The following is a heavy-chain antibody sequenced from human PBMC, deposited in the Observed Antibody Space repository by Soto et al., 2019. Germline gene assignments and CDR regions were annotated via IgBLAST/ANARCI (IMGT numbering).Heavy chain of an antibody. Sequence: GPSVKVSCKASGYSFTGYCMHWVRQAPGQGLERMGWINPNSGGTNYAQRFQGRVTMTRDTSISTAYMELSSLSSDDTAVYYCARDHNGGYSYYYYYAMDVWGQGTTFTVSS. D-gene: IGHD1-26*01. CDR2: INPNSGGT. J-gene: IGHJ6*02. V-gene: IGHV1-2*02. CDR3: ARDHNGGYSYYYYYAMDV. CDR1: GYSFTGYC.